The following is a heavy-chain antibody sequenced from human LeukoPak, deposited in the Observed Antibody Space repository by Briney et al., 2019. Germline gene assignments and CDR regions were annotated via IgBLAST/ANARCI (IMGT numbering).Heavy chain of an antibody. CDR1: GFTFSDYY. Sequence: GGSLRLSCAASGFTFSDYYMSWIRQAPGKGLEWVSYISSSGSTIYYADSVKGRFTISRDNSKSTLSLQMNSLRAEDTAIYYCATYRQVLLPFESWGQGTLVTVSS. CDR3: ATYRQVLLPFES. J-gene: IGHJ4*02. D-gene: IGHD2-8*02. V-gene: IGHV3-11*01. CDR2: ISSSGSTI.